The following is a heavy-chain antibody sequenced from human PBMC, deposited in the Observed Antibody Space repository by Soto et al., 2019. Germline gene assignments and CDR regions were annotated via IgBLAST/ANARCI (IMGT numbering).Heavy chain of an antibody. CDR3: ARDLNYGLFDY. CDR1: GFTFSSYA. V-gene: IGHV3-33*08. CDR2: IWCGESNK. D-gene: IGHD4-17*01. Sequence: GVSLRLSCAASGFTFSSYAMHWVRQAPGKGLEWVAFIWCGESNKYYADSVKGRFTISRDNSKSSLYLQMNSLRAEDTSVYYCARDLNYGLFDYWGQGTLVTVSS. J-gene: IGHJ4*02.